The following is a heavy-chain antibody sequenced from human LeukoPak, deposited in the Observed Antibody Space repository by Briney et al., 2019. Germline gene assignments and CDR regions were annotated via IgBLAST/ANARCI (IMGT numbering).Heavy chain of an antibody. D-gene: IGHD3-3*01. J-gene: IGHJ6*02. CDR2: ISSSSSYI. V-gene: IGHV3-21*01. CDR1: GFTFSSYS. Sequence: GGSLRLSCAASGFTFSSYSMNWVRQAPGKGLEWVSSISSSSSYIYYADSVKGRSTISRDNAKNSLYLQMNSLRAEDTAVYYCARDMGPYDFWSGYYGEDGMDVWGQGTTVTVSS. CDR3: ARDMGPYDFWSGYYGEDGMDV.